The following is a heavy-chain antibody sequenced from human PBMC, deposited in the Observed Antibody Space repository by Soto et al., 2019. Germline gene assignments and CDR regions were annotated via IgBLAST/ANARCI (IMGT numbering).Heavy chain of an antibody. Sequence: PGESLKISCKGSGYSFDSFWIGWVRQMPGKGLEWMGLIYPGYSETRYSPSFQGQVTISADKSTNTAYLQWSSLKASDTAMYYCARPNAYSSSWYNYYGMDVWGQGTTVTVSS. V-gene: IGHV5-51*01. CDR3: ARPNAYSSSWYNYYGMDV. J-gene: IGHJ6*02. CDR1: GYSFDSFW. CDR2: IYPGYSET. D-gene: IGHD6-13*01.